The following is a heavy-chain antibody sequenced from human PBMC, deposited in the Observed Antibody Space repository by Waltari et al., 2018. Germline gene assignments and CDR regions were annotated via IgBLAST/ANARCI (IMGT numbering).Heavy chain of an antibody. Sequence: EVQLVESGGGLVQPGGSLRLSCAASGFTFSSYEMNWVRQAPGKGLEWVSYISSSGSTIYYADSVKGRLTISRDNAKNSLYLQMNSLRAEDTAVYYCARDPLGMMDYWGQGTLVTVSS. D-gene: IGHD3-16*01. CDR1: GFTFSSYE. V-gene: IGHV3-48*03. CDR3: ARDPLGMMDY. J-gene: IGHJ4*02. CDR2: ISSSGSTI.